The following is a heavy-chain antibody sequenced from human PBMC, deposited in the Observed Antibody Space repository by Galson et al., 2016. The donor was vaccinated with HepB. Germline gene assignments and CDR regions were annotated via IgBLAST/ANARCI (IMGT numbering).Heavy chain of an antibody. CDR3: ARPPEGDRRYFDL. D-gene: IGHD3-16*01. CDR2: ISITSGYK. V-gene: IGHV3-21*01. CDR1: GFTFTNYW. J-gene: IGHJ2*01. Sequence: SLRLSCAASGFTFTNYWMNWVRQTPGKGLEWVSFISITSGYKYYADSLKGRVTISRDNAKNSLYLQMNSLRAEDTAVYYCARPPEGDRRYFDLWGRGTLVTASS.